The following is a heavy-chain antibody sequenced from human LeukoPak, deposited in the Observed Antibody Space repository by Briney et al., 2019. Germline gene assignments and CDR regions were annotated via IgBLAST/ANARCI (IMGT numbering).Heavy chain of an antibody. Sequence: GGSLRLSCAASGFTFSTYAMTWVRQAPGKGLEWVSVIFNSGTSTYYADSVKGRFTISRDNSKNTLHWQMSSLRAEDTAVYYCAKDMYGDFGGVDYWGQGTLVTVSS. D-gene: IGHD4-17*01. V-gene: IGHV3-23*01. CDR2: IFNSGTST. J-gene: IGHJ4*02. CDR1: GFTFSTYA. CDR3: AKDMYGDFGGVDY.